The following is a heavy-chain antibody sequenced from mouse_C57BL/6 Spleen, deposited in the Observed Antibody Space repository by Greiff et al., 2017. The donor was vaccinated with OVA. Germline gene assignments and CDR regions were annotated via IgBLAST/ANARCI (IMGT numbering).Heavy chain of an antibody. V-gene: IGHV1-20*01. J-gene: IGHJ4*01. Sequence: EVQLQQSGPELVKPGDSVKISCKASGYSFTGYFMNWVMQSHGKSLEWIGRINPYNGDTFYNQKFKGKATLTVDKSSSTAHMELRSLTSDDSAVYYCARWDQDYAMDYWGQGTSVTVSS. D-gene: IGHD3-2*02. CDR2: INPYNGDT. CDR3: ARWDQDYAMDY. CDR1: GYSFTGYF.